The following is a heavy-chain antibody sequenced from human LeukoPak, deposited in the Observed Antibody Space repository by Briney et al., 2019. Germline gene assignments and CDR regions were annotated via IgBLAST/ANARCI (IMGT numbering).Heavy chain of an antibody. CDR2: SSSSSSYI. V-gene: IGHV3-21*01. D-gene: IGHD3-22*01. CDR3: ARERSTYYYDSSGYSTDY. J-gene: IGHJ4*02. Sequence: PGGSLRLACAASGFTFSSYSMNWVRQAPGKGLEWVSSSSSSSSYIYYADSVKGRFTIYRDNPKNSLYLQMNSLRAEDTAVYYCARERSTYYYDSSGYSTDYWGQGTLVTVSS. CDR1: GFTFSSYS.